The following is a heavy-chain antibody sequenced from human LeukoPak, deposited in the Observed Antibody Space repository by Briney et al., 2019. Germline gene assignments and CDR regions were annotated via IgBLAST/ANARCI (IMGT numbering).Heavy chain of an antibody. CDR3: ARDRRERWLQFFAFDI. CDR1: GGSISSYY. CDR2: IYYSGST. V-gene: IGHV4-59*01. Sequence: SETLSLTCTVSGGSISSYYWSWIRQPPGKGLEYIGYIYYSGSTNYNPSLKSRLTISVDTSKNQFSLKLSSVTAADTAVYYCARDRRERWLQFFAFDIWGQGTMVTVSS. J-gene: IGHJ3*02. D-gene: IGHD5-24*01.